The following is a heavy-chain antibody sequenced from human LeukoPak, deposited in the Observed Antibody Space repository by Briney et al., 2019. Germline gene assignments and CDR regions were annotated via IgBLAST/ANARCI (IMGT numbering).Heavy chain of an antibody. CDR2: IYYSGST. D-gene: IGHD4-17*01. J-gene: IGHJ4*02. CDR1: GGSIISYY. CDR3: ARGRGGDYVLDY. V-gene: IGHV4-59*08. Sequence: SETLSLTCTVSGGSIISYYWSWIRQPPGKGLEWIGYIYYSGSTNYNPSLKSRVTISVDTSKNQFSLKLSSVTAADTAVYYCARGRGGDYVLDYWGQGTLVTVSS.